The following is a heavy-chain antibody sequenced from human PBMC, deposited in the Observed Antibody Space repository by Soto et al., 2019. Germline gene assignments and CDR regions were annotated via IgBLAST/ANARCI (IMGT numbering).Heavy chain of an antibody. Sequence: PGGSLRLSCAASGFTFSSYSMNWVRQAPGKGLEWVSYISSSSSTIYYADSVKGRFTISRDNAKNSLYLQMNSLRDEDTAVYYCARGISTTVVTRAFDIWGQGTMVTV. D-gene: IGHD4-17*01. V-gene: IGHV3-48*02. CDR3: ARGISTTVVTRAFDI. CDR2: ISSSSSTI. J-gene: IGHJ3*02. CDR1: GFTFSSYS.